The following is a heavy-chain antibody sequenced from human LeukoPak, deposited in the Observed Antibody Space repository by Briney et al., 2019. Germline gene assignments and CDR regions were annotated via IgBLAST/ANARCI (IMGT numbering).Heavy chain of an antibody. V-gene: IGHV4-34*01. CDR3: ARASSIRRMIVVVKDAFDI. Sequence: PSETLSLTCAVYGGSFSGYYWSWIRQPPGKGLEWIREINHSGSTNYNPSLKSRVTISVDTSKNQFSLKLSSVTAADTAVYYCARASSIRRMIVVVKDAFDIWGQGTMVTVSS. CDR1: GGSFSGYY. D-gene: IGHD3-22*01. CDR2: INHSGST. J-gene: IGHJ3*02.